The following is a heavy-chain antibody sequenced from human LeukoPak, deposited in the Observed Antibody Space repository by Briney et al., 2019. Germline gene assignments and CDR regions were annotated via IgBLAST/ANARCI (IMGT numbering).Heavy chain of an antibody. D-gene: IGHD2-21*01. Sequence: GGSLRLSCAAPGFTFSSYAMSWVRQAPGKGLEWVSGISGSGTSTYYADSVKGRFTISRDNSKNTLYLQMNSLRAEDTAVYFWAKGVVKRLPDFDYWGQGTLVTVSS. CDR2: ISGSGTST. J-gene: IGHJ4*02. CDR1: GFTFSSYA. CDR3: AKGVVKRLPDFDY. V-gene: IGHV3-23*01.